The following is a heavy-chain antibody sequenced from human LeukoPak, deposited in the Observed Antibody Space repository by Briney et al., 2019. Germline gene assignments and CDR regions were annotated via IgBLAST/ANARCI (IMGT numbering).Heavy chain of an antibody. CDR1: GFSFSNYV. CDR3: VRARADYGNNRDWFDP. J-gene: IGHJ5*02. Sequence: GGSLRLSCAASGFSFSNYVMSWVRQAPGKGLEWVSAMTGGGDSTYYGDSVKGRFTISRDNSKNTLYLQMNSLRAEDTAVYYCVRARADYGNNRDWFDPWGQGTLVTVSS. D-gene: IGHD4-17*01. CDR2: MTGGGDST. V-gene: IGHV3-23*01.